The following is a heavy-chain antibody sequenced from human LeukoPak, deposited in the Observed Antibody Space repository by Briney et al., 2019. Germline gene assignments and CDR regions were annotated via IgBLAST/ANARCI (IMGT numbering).Heavy chain of an antibody. J-gene: IGHJ4*02. V-gene: IGHV4-4*02. CDR1: GGSISSSNW. CDR3: ARDSSGYPCYFDY. D-gene: IGHD3-22*01. Sequence: SETLSLTCAVSGGSISSSNWWSWVRQPPGKGLEWIGEIYHIGSTNYNTSLKSRVSISVDKSKNQFSLKLSSVTAADTAVYYCARDSSGYPCYFDYWGQGTLVTVSS. CDR2: IYHIGST.